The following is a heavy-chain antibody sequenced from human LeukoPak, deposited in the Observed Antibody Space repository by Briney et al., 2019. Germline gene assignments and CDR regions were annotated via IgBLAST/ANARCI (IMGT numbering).Heavy chain of an antibody. V-gene: IGHV4-59*12. D-gene: IGHD2-15*01. CDR1: GASISADY. CDR3: AREDPLLRYFDY. J-gene: IGHJ4*02. Sequence: PSETLSLTCAVSGASISADYWIWIRQPPGKGLEWIGYIYYSGSTNYNPSLKSRVTISVDTSKNQFSLKLSSVTAADTAVYYCAREDPLLRYFDYWGQGTLVTVSS. CDR2: IYYSGST.